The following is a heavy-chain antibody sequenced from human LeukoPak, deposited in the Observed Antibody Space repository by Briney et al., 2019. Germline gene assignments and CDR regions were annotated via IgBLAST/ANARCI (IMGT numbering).Heavy chain of an antibody. D-gene: IGHD4-17*01. V-gene: IGHV3-74*01. J-gene: IGHJ4*02. CDR2: ICPDGTVT. CDR1: GFTFSNYC. Sequence: GGSLRLSCAASGFTFSNYCMHWVRQIPGKGLVWVSRICPDGTVTNYADSVKGRFTISRDNAKNLVFLQMNSLRADDTAVYYCARSYGDYAPDDYWGQGTLVTVSS. CDR3: ARSYGDYAPDDY.